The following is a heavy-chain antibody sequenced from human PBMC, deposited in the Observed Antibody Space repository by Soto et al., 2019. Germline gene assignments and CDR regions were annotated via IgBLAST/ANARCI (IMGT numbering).Heavy chain of an antibody. Sequence: GASVKVSCKASGFSFSDYFMHWVRQAPGQGLEWMGRINASNGNRNYAQKFQGRVTMTTDTSTSTAYMELRSLRSDDTAVYYCAKFKLDCTNGVCYFDYWGQGTLVTVSS. CDR3: AKFKLDCTNGVCYFDY. V-gene: IGHV1-18*04. CDR1: GFSFSDYF. CDR2: INASNGNR. J-gene: IGHJ4*02. D-gene: IGHD2-8*01.